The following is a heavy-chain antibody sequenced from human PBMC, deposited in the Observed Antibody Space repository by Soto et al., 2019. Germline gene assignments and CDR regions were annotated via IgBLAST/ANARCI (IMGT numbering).Heavy chain of an antibody. CDR2: IIPIFGTA. CDR1: GGTFSSYA. CDR3: AREPSTQEGNSGWPKNWFDP. D-gene: IGHD6-19*01. J-gene: IGHJ5*02. Sequence: QVQLVQSGAEVKKPWSSVKVSCKASGGTFSSYAISWVRQAPGQGLEWMGGIIPIFGTANYAQKFQGRVTITADESTSTAYMELSSLRSEDTDVYYCAREPSTQEGNSGWPKNWFDPWGQGTLVTVSS. V-gene: IGHV1-69*01.